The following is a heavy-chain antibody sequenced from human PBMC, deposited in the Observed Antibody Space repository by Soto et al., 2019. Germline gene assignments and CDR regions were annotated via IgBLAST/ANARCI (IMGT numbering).Heavy chain of an antibody. CDR3: AKVPLGVAGYSYGFEYYFDY. D-gene: IGHD5-18*01. CDR1: GFTFSSYA. CDR2: ISGSGGST. Sequence: PGGSLRLSCAASGFTFSSYAMSWVRQAPGKGLEWVSAISGSGGSTYYADSVKGRFTISRDNSKNTLYLQMNSLRAEDTAVYYCAKVPLGVAGYSYGFEYYFDYWGQGTLVTVSS. J-gene: IGHJ4*02. V-gene: IGHV3-23*01.